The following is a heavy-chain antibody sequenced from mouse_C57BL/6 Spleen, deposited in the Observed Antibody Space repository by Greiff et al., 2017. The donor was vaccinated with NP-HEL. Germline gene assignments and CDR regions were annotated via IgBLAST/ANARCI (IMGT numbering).Heavy chain of an antibody. D-gene: IGHD2-3*01. J-gene: IGHJ2*01. V-gene: IGHV1-69*01. Sequence: QVQLQQPGAELVMPGASVKLSCKASGYTFTSYWMHWVKQRPGQGLEWIGEIDPSDSYTNYNQKFKGKSTLTVDKSSSTAYMQLSSLTSEDSAVYYCARFYDGYPYFDDWGQGTTLTVSS. CDR2: IDPSDSYT. CDR3: ARFYDGYPYFDD. CDR1: GYTFTSYW.